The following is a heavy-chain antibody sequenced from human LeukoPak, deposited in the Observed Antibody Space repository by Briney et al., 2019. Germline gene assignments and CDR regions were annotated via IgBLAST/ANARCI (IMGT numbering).Heavy chain of an antibody. CDR3: ARDMMTTVTTPSRTFDY. D-gene: IGHD4-17*01. V-gene: IGHV1-18*01. CDR1: GYTFTSYG. CDR2: ISAYNGNT. J-gene: IGHJ4*02. Sequence: ASVKVSCKASGYTFTSYGISWVRQAPGQGLEWMGWISAYNGNTNYAQKLQGRVTMTTDTSTSTACMELRSLRSDDTAVYYCARDMMTTVTTPSRTFDYWGQGTLVTVSS.